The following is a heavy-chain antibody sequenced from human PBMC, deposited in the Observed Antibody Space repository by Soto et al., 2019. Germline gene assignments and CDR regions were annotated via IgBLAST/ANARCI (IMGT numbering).Heavy chain of an antibody. Sequence: GGSLRLSCAASGFTFSSYSMNWVRQAPGKGLEWVSYISSSSSTIYYADSVKGRFTISRDNAKNSLYLQMNSLRDEDTAVYYRARDVGSGWYGRKIGAFDIWGQGTMVTVSS. CDR2: ISSSSSTI. CDR1: GFTFSSYS. V-gene: IGHV3-48*02. J-gene: IGHJ3*02. D-gene: IGHD6-19*01. CDR3: ARDVGSGWYGRKIGAFDI.